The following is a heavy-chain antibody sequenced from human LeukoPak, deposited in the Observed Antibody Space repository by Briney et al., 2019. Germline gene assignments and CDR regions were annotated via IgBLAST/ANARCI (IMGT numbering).Heavy chain of an antibody. J-gene: IGHJ4*02. CDR2: INPNSGGT. CDR1: GYTFTGYY. V-gene: IGHV1-2*02. D-gene: IGHD1-26*01. Sequence: GASVKVSCKASGYTFTGYYMHWVRQAPGQWLEWMGWINPNSGGTNYAQKFQGRVTMTRDTSISTAYMELSRLRSDDTAVYYCARGLAVGATPERLDYWGQGTLVTVSS. CDR3: ARGLAVGATPERLDY.